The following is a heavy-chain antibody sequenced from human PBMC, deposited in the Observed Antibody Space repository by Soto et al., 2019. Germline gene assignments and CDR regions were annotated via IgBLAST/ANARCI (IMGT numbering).Heavy chain of an antibody. Sequence: ASVKVSCKASGYTFTSYTMHRVRQAPGQRLERMGWINAGNGNTKYSQKFQGRVTITRDTSASTAYMELSSLRSEDTAVYYCASYGRYCSGGSCRDYWGQGTLVTVSS. V-gene: IGHV1-3*01. D-gene: IGHD2-15*01. CDR2: INAGNGNT. J-gene: IGHJ4*02. CDR3: ASYGRYCSGGSCRDY. CDR1: GYTFTSYT.